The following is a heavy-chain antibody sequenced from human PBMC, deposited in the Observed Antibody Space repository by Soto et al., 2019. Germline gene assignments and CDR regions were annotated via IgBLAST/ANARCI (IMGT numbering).Heavy chain of an antibody. V-gene: IGHV4-59*01. CDR1: GGSISSNY. D-gene: IGHD6-13*01. CDR3: ARYRREAVAGYTLDN. Sequence: SETLSLICTVSGGSISSNYSTWNRQPPGKGLEWIGYVYNSGSTNYNPSLKSRVTISEDTSKSQFSLKVNSMTAADTAVYYCARYRREAVAGYTLDNWGQGILVTVSS. J-gene: IGHJ4*02. CDR2: VYNSGST.